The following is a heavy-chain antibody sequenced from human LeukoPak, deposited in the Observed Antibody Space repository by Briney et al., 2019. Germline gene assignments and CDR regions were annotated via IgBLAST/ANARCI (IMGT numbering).Heavy chain of an antibody. D-gene: IGHD5-24*01. J-gene: IGHJ6*04. V-gene: IGHV3-30*04. CDR2: ISYSGDNT. CDR1: GFTFSSYA. Sequence: GGSLRLSCAASGFTFSSYAMHWVRQAPGKGLEWVTLISYSGDNTYSADSVKGRFTFSRDKSKNTLYLQMNSLRPEGSAVYYCASDPRDGGQNVWGKGTTVTVSS. CDR3: ASDPRDGGQNV.